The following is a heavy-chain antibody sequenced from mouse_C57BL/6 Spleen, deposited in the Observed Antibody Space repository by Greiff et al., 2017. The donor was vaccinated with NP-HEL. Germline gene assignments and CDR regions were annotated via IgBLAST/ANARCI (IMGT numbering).Heavy chain of an antibody. D-gene: IGHD3-2*02. J-gene: IGHJ2*01. CDR1: GFTFSSYG. Sequence: EVKVVESGGDLVKPGGSLKLSCAASGFTFSSYGMSWVRQTPDKRLEWVATISSGGSYTYYPDSVKGRFTISRDNAKNTLYLQMSSLKSEDTAMYYCARHDRSSGYVEGYYFDYWGQGTTLTVSS. V-gene: IGHV5-6*01. CDR2: ISSGGSYT. CDR3: ARHDRSSGYVEGYYFDY.